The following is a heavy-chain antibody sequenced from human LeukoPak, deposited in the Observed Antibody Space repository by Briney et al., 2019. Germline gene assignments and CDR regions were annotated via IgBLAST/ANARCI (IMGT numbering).Heavy chain of an antibody. V-gene: IGHV3-30*04. J-gene: IGHJ6*02. D-gene: IGHD5-24*01. CDR3: ARVLPEMAGYSHYGMDV. CDR1: GFTLSTYA. Sequence: PGGSLTLSCAASGFTLSTYAMHWVRQAPGKKLEWLAVISYDGNNKYHAEAVEGRFTISRDASGDTLYLQMNRLRAEDTAVYYCARVLPEMAGYSHYGMDVWGQGTRVTV. CDR2: ISYDGNNK.